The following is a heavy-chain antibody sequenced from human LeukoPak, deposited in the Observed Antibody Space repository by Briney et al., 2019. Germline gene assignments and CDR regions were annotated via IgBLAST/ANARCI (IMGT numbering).Heavy chain of an antibody. CDR3: TRVLSWGAGDC. D-gene: IGHD1-26*01. Sequence: PGGSLRLSCAASGFTFSSYSMNWVRQAPGKGLEWVSSISSSSSYIYYADSVKGRFTISRDNAKNSLYLQMNSLKTEDTGVYYCTRVLSWGAGDCWGQGTLVTVSP. CDR1: GFTFSSYS. J-gene: IGHJ4*02. CDR2: ISSSSSYI. V-gene: IGHV3-21*03.